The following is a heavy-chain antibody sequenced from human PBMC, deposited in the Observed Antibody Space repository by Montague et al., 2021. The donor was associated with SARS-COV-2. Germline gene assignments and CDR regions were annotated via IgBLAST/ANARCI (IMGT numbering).Heavy chain of an antibody. CDR1: GFTVSGNY. CDR3: ARVPFYDSSGYLEDYWYFDL. D-gene: IGHD3-22*01. V-gene: IGHV3-53*04. Sequence: SLRLSCAASGFTVSGNYMSWVRQAPGKGLECVSVFYSGGTTYYADSAKGRFTISRHNSKNTLYLQMNSLRAEDTAVYYCARVPFYDSSGYLEDYWYFDLWGRGTLVTVSS. J-gene: IGHJ2*01. CDR2: FYSGGTT.